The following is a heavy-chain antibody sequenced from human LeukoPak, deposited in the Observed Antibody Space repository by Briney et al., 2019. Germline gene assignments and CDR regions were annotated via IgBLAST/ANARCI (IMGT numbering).Heavy chain of an antibody. V-gene: IGHV4-59*02. CDR2: MYHGGSA. J-gene: IGHJ4*02. Sequence: SETLSLTCSVPGGSVKKYYWSWIRQPPGKALEWIGYMYHGGSAHYSPSLQSRVTISIDTSRNQISLKVASVTAADTATYFCARVRGQLWPPGYWGQGTQVIVAS. CDR1: GGSVKKYY. CDR3: ARVRGQLWPPGY. D-gene: IGHD5-18*01.